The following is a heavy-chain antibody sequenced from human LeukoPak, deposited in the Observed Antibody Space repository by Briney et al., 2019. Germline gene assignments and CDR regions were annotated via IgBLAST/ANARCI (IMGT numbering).Heavy chain of an antibody. J-gene: IGHJ4*02. CDR2: IRYDGTNK. V-gene: IGHV3-30*02. D-gene: IGHD4-17*01. Sequence: GGSLRLSCAASGFTFSSYGMHWVRQAPGKGLEWVAFIRYDGTNKYYADSVKGRFTISRDNFKNTLYLKMNNLRAEDTAVYYCARDGTVTTLRPLDYWGQGTLVTVSS. CDR1: GFTFSSYG. CDR3: ARDGTVTTLRPLDY.